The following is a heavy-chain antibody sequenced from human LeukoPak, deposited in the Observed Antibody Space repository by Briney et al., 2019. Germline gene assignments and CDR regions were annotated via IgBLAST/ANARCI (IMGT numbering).Heavy chain of an antibody. J-gene: IGHJ2*01. CDR3: AREVRESGLRYFDL. D-gene: IGHD2-15*01. CDR2: IDIAGDT. CDR1: GFTFSNYD. Sequence: GGSLRLSCAASGFTFSNYDIHWVRQVTGKGLEWVSSIDIAGDTYYPGSVKGRFTISRENAKNSVYPQMNTLRVGDTAVYYCAREVRESGLRYFDLWGRGTLVTVSS. V-gene: IGHV3-13*04.